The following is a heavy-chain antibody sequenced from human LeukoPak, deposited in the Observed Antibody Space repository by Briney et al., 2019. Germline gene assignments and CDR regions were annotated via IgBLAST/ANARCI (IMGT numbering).Heavy chain of an antibody. Sequence: GGSLRLSCAASGFTLSSYAMSWVRQAPGKGLEWVSTVSSSGTYTFYADSVKGRFTVSRDNSKNTQYLELNSLRAEDTAVYYCAKYRGSSGADARPADYWGQGTLVTVSS. CDR2: VSSSGTYT. CDR3: AKYRGSSGADARPADY. J-gene: IGHJ4*02. CDR1: GFTLSSYA. D-gene: IGHD5-12*01. V-gene: IGHV3-23*01.